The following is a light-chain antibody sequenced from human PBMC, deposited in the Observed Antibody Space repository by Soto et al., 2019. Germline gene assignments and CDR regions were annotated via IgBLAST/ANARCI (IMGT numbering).Light chain of an antibody. V-gene: IGKV1-33*01. CDR2: DAS. Sequence: DIQMTQSPSSLSASVGDRVTIACQASQDISNYLHWYQQKPGKAPKLLIYDASNLETGVPSRFSGSGSGTDFTFTISSLQPEDFATYYCQQLNSYPRTFGQGTKVDIK. CDR1: QDISNY. CDR3: QQLNSYPRT. J-gene: IGKJ1*01.